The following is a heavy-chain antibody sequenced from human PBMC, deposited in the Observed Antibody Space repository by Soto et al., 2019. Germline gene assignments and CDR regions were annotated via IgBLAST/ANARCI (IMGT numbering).Heavy chain of an antibody. V-gene: IGHV3-21*01. Sequence: QLVESGGGLVKPGGSLRVSCAASRFAFSSYSMHWVRQAPMKGLEWVASINSVASYVYYADPVEGRFTISRDNAKNSVYLQMNSLRAEDTAVYYCTRDRSSFMRGRIRGPYGGLDVWGQGTTVLVS. D-gene: IGHD3-10*01. CDR1: RFAFSSYS. J-gene: IGHJ6*02. CDR3: TRDRSSFMRGRIRGPYGGLDV. CDR2: INSVASYV.